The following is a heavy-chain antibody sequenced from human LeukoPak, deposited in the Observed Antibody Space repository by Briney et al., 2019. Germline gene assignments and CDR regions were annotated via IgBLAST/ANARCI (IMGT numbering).Heavy chain of an antibody. Sequence: ASVKVSCKASGYTFISYNINWVRQAPGQGLEWMGWMNPNSGNTDYAQKFQGRVTMTRSTSTSTAYMELSSLKSEDTAVYYCASSNVAVRKRTDYWGEGTLVTVSS. J-gene: IGHJ4*02. CDR2: MNPNSGNT. V-gene: IGHV1-8*01. CDR3: ASSNVAVRKRTDY. D-gene: IGHD3-10*01. CDR1: GYTFISYN.